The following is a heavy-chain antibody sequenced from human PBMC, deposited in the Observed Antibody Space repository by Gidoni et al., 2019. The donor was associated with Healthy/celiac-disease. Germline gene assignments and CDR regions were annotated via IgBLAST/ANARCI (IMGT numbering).Heavy chain of an antibody. Sequence: QVQLQESGPGLVKPSETLSLTCTVSGGSISRYYWSWIRQPPGKGLEWIGHNYYSGSTNYNPSLKSRVTISVDTSKNQFSLKLSSVTAADTAVYYCARSYYYGSGSQDYYYGMDVWGQGTTVTVSS. CDR1: GGSISRYY. D-gene: IGHD3-10*01. CDR3: ARSYYYGSGSQDYYYGMDV. CDR2: NYYSGST. V-gene: IGHV4-59*08. J-gene: IGHJ6*02.